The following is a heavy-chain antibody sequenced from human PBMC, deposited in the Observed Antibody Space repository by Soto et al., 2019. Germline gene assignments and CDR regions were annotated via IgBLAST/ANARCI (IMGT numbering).Heavy chain of an antibody. Sequence: GASVKVSCKASGYPLTAKYLHWVRQAPGQGLEWMGWINPSSGGTKEAQKFRGRVTMTRGTSISAAYMELSRLTSDDTAVYYCAKGGSSWTEWFDPWDQGTLVTVPQ. D-gene: IGHD6-13*01. CDR3: AKGGSSWTEWFDP. CDR1: GYPLTAKY. J-gene: IGHJ5*02. V-gene: IGHV1-2*02. CDR2: INPSSGGT.